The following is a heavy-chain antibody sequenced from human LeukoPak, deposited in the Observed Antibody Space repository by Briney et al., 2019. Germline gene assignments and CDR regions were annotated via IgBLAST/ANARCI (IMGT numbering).Heavy chain of an antibody. J-gene: IGHJ4*02. CDR1: GYTFTSYD. Sequence: ASVKVSCKASGYTFTSYDINWVRQATGQGLEWMGWMNPNSGNTGYAQKFQGRVTMTRNTSISTAYMELSSLRSEDTAVYYCAGYSGDSSSCDYWGQGTLVTVSS. V-gene: IGHV1-8*01. CDR2: MNPNSGNT. D-gene: IGHD6-13*01. CDR3: AGYSGDSSSCDY.